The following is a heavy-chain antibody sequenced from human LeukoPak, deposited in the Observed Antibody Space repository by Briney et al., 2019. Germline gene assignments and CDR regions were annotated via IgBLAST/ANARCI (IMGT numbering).Heavy chain of an antibody. V-gene: IGHV3-21*01. CDR2: ISSSSSYI. D-gene: IGHD2-2*01. Sequence: GGSLRLSCAASGFTFSTYSMNWVRQAPGKGLEWVSSISSSSSYIYYADSVKGRFTISRDNAKNSLYLQMNSLRAEDTAVYYCARDPTPGTRLYGMDVWGQGTTVTVSS. CDR1: GFTFSTYS. CDR3: ARDPTPGTRLYGMDV. J-gene: IGHJ6*02.